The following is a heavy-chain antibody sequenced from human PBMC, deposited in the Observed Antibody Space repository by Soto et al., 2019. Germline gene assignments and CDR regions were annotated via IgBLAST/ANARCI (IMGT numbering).Heavy chain of an antibody. V-gene: IGHV4-31*03. CDR2: IYYSGST. D-gene: IGHD3-9*01. CDR1: GGSISSGGYY. CDR3: ARATYYDISDYFDY. Sequence: SETLSLTCTVSGGSISSGGYYWSWIRQHPGKGLEWIGYIYYSGSTYYNPSLKSRVTISVDTSKNQFSLKLSSVTAADTAVYYCARATYYDISDYFDYWGQGTLVTVSS. J-gene: IGHJ4*02.